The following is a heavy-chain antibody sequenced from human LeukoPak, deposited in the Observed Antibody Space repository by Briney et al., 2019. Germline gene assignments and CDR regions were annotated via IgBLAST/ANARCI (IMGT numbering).Heavy chain of an antibody. Sequence: SETLSLTCAVPGGSISSSNWWSWVRQPPGKGLEWIGEIYHGGSTNYNPSLKSRVTISVDKSKNQFSLKLSSVTAADTAVYYCARSIEMATKYFDYWGQGTLVTVSS. J-gene: IGHJ4*02. CDR1: GGSISSSNW. CDR3: ARSIEMATKYFDY. V-gene: IGHV4-4*02. CDR2: IYHGGST. D-gene: IGHD5-24*01.